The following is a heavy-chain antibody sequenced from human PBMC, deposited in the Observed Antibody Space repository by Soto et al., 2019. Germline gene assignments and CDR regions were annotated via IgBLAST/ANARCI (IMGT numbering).Heavy chain of an antibody. V-gene: IGHV1-46*03. CDR2: INPSGGST. Sequence: GTSAKASCKASGYTFARDYIHCVRQAPGQGFDWMGIINPSGGSTSYAQKFQGRVTMTRDTSTSTVYMELSSLRSEYTAVYYCARDFDYGDYASFFDYWGQGTLVTVSS. J-gene: IGHJ4*02. CDR1: GYTFARDY. CDR3: ARDFDYGDYASFFDY. D-gene: IGHD4-17*01.